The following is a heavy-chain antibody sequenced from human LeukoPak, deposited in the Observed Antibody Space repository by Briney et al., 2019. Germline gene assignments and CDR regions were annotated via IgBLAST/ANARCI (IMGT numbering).Heavy chain of an antibody. J-gene: IGHJ4*02. CDR2: ISSSSSTI. V-gene: IGHV3-48*04. Sequence: GGSLRLSCAASGFTFSSYGMTWVRQAPGKGLEWVSYISSSSSTIYYADSVKGRFTISRDNAKNSLYLQMNSLRAEDTAVYYCARDTMNIDYWGQGTLVTVSS. D-gene: IGHD3-3*01. CDR3: ARDTMNIDY. CDR1: GFTFSSYG.